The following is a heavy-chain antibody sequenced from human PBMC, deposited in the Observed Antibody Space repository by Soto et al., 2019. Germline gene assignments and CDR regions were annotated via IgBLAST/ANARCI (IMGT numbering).Heavy chain of an antibody. J-gene: IGHJ6*02. CDR3: ARDSRMCYYSGLDV. V-gene: IGHV1-18*01. CDR2: ISPYSGNT. D-gene: IGHD2-15*01. CDR1: GYNFIGYG. Sequence: QVQLVQSGAEVKKPGASVKVSCKASGYNFIGYGISWVRQAPGQGLEWMGWISPYSGNTDYAQKFKGIVTMTTDTSTSTAYMELRSLRSDDAAVYYCARDSRMCYYSGLDVWGQGTTVTVSS.